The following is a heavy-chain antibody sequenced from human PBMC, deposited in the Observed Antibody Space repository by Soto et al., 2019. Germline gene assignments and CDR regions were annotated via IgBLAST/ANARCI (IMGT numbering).Heavy chain of an antibody. Sequence: QVQLVESGGGVVQPGRSKRLSCAASGFTFSSYAMHWVRQAPGKGLEWVAFISYDGSNKYYADSVKGRFTISRDNSKNTLYLQMNSLRAEDTAVYYCARERVTMVRGVRGDYYYGMDVWGQGTTVTVSS. CDR1: GFTFSSYA. J-gene: IGHJ6*02. V-gene: IGHV3-30-3*01. CDR3: ARERVTMVRGVRGDYYYGMDV. CDR2: ISYDGSNK. D-gene: IGHD3-10*01.